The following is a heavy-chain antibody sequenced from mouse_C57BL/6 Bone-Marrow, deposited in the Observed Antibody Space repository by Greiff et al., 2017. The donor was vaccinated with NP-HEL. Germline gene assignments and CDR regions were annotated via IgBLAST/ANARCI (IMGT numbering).Heavy chain of an antibody. V-gene: IGHV5-2*01. CDR1: EYEFPSHD. Sequence: EVKLQESGGGLVQPGESLKLSCESNEYEFPSHDMSWVRKTPEKRLELVAAINSDGGSTYYPDTMERRFIISRDNTKKTLYLQMSSLRSEDTALYYCAKLWLRRGPFDYWGQGTTLTVSS. D-gene: IGHD2-2*01. CDR2: INSDGGST. J-gene: IGHJ2*01. CDR3: AKLWLRRGPFDY.